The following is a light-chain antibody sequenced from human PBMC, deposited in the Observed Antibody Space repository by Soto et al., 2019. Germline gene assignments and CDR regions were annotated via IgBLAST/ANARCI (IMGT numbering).Light chain of an antibody. CDR2: AAY. J-gene: IGKJ2*01. V-gene: IGKV1-39*01. CDR3: QQSYSTPPYT. Sequence: DIQMTQSPSSLSTSVGDIVTITCRASQYINNYLNWYQQKPGKAPKLLIFAAYNLQSGVPSRFSGSGSGTDFTLTISSLQPEDFATYYCQQSYSTPPYTLGQGTKLDMK. CDR1: QYINNY.